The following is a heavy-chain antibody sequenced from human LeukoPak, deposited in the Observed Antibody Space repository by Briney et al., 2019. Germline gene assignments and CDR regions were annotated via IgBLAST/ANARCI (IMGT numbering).Heavy chain of an antibody. CDR2: ISSSSGHI. CDR1: GFTFSSYS. Sequence: GGSLRLSCAASGFTFSSYSMNWVRQAPGKGLEWVSSISSSSGHIYYPASVKGRFTISRDNAKNSLYLQMNSLRAEDTAVYYCARGGLRIAAAVWGQGTLVTVSS. D-gene: IGHD6-13*01. J-gene: IGHJ4*02. V-gene: IGHV3-21*01. CDR3: ARGGLRIAAAV.